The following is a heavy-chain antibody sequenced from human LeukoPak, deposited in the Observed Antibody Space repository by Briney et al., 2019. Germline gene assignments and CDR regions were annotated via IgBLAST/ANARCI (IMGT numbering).Heavy chain of an antibody. CDR2: INHSGST. Sequence: PSETLSLTCAVYGGSFSGYYWSWIRQHPGKGLEWIGEINHSGSTNYNPSLKTRVTISVDTSKNQFSLKLTSVTAANTALYYCARGPSRGHYSDSSGYPEYFLHWGQGTLVTVSS. V-gene: IGHV4-34*01. CDR3: ARGPSRGHYSDSSGYPEYFLH. D-gene: IGHD3-22*01. CDR1: GGSFSGYY. J-gene: IGHJ1*01.